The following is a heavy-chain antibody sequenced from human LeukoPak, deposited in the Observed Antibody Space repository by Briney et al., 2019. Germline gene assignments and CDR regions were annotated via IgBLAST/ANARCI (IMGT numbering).Heavy chain of an antibody. CDR1: GYPISSGYY. D-gene: IGHD3-22*01. CDR3: ARDRSGTYYDSSGYYFIFDY. V-gene: IGHV4-38-2*02. Sequence: SETLSLTCTVSGYPISSGYYWGWIRQPPGKGLEWIGRIYSRGSTNYKPSLKSRVTMSVDTSKNQFSLKLSSVTAADTAVYYCARDRSGTYYDSSGYYFIFDYWGQGTLVTVSS. CDR2: IYSRGST. J-gene: IGHJ4*02.